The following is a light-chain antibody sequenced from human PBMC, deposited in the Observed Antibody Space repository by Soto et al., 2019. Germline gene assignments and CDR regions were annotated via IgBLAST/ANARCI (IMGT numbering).Light chain of an antibody. Sequence: EIVLTQSPGTLSLSPGERATLSCRASQSVSSSFLAWYQQKPGQAPRLHIYGASSRATGIPDRFSGSGSGTDFTLTISSLEPEDFAVYYCQQYDNSPLTFGGGTKVEIK. CDR1: QSVSSSF. CDR3: QQYDNSPLT. CDR2: GAS. J-gene: IGKJ4*01. V-gene: IGKV3-20*01.